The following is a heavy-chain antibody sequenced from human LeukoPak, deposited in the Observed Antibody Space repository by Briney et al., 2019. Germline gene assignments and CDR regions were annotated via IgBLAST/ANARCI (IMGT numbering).Heavy chain of an antibody. CDR2: ISAYNGNT. CDR1: GYTFTSYG. D-gene: IGHD3-16*02. CDR3: ARVSGDYVWGSYRP. V-gene: IGHV1-18*01. Sequence: ASVKVSCKASGYTFTSYGISWVRQAPGQGLEWMGWISAYNGNTNYAQKLKGRVTMTTDTSTSTAYMELRSLSSDDTAVYYCARVSGDYVWGSYRPWGQGTLVTVSS. J-gene: IGHJ5*02.